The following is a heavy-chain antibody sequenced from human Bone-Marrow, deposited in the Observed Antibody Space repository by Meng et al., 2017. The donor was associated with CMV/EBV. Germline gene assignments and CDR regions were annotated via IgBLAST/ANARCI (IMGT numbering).Heavy chain of an antibody. D-gene: IGHD3-22*01. CDR3: ARDLDPTYYYDSSGYYMRH. CDR1: GYTFTSYG. CDR2: ISAYNGNT. Sequence: ASVKVSCTASGYTFTSYGISWVRQAPGQGLEWMGWISAYNGNTNYAQKLQGRVTMTTDTSTSTAYKELRSLRSDDTAVYYWARDLDPTYYYDSSGYYMRHWGKGTLVTVSS. J-gene: IGHJ4*02. V-gene: IGHV1-18*01.